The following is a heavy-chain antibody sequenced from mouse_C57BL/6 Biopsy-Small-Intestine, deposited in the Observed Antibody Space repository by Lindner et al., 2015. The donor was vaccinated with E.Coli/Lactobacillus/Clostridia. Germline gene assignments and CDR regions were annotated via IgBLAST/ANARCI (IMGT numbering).Heavy chain of an antibody. CDR1: GYTFTSYS. D-gene: IGHD4-1*01. V-gene: IGHV1-53*01. Sequence: SVKVSCKASGYTFTSYSIHWVRQAPGQSLEWMGWINVGNGVAKFSQKFQDRVTITRDTSASTGYMELNNLRSEDTAVYYCARERSAAGWDAFDVWGQGTMVTVSS. J-gene: IGHJ1*01. CDR2: INVGNGVA. CDR3: ARERSAAGWDAFDV.